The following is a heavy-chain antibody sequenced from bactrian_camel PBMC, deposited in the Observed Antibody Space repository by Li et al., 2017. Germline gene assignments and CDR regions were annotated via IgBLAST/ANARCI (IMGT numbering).Heavy chain of an antibody. CDR1: GLTHNRYC. Sequence: HVQLVESGGGSVATGESLRLSCAISGLTHNRYCMGWFRQAPGKKREGVAVISRGGRQYYPDSVKGRFTISQDDAKNTVYLQMNSLKPEDTAMYYCAADWVRGTMLDGGGYNNWGQGTQVTVSS. CDR3: AADWVRGTMLDGGGYNN. CDR2: ISRGGRQ. J-gene: IGHJ4*01. V-gene: IGHV3S53*01. D-gene: IGHD5*01.